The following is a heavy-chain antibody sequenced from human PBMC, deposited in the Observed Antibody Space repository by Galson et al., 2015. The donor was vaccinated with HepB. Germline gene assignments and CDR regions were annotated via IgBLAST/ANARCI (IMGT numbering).Heavy chain of an antibody. J-gene: IGHJ6*03. CDR2: ISGSGGST. D-gene: IGHD6-13*01. CDR3: AKDSPRIAAAGRWYYYYYMDV. V-gene: IGHV3-23*01. CDR1: GFTFSSYA. Sequence: SLRLSCAASGFTFSSYAMSWVRQAPGKGLEWVSAISGSGGSTYYADSVKGRFTISRDNSKNTLYLQMNSLRAEDTAVYYCAKDSPRIAAAGRWYYYYYMDVWGKGTTVTVSS.